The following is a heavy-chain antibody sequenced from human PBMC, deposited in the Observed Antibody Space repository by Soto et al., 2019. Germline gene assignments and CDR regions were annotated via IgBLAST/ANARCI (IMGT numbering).Heavy chain of an antibody. CDR2: IVVGSGNT. CDR1: GFTFTSSA. V-gene: IGHV1-58*01. D-gene: IGHD5-18*01. J-gene: IGHJ6*02. CDR3: ARDVSSRYTAMVTWNYYGMDV. Sequence: SVKVSCKASGFTFTSSAVQWVRQARGQRLEWIGWIVVGSGNTNYAQKFQERVTITRDMSTSTAYMELSSLRSEDTAVYYCARDVSSRYTAMVTWNYYGMDVWGQGTTVTVSS.